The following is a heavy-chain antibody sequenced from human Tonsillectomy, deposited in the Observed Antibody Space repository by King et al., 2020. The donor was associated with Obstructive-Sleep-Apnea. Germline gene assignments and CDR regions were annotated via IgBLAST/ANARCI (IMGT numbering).Heavy chain of an antibody. Sequence: QLVQSGGGLVQPGGSLRLSCAASGFTFSSYAMSWVRPAPGKGLEWVAAISGSGGSTYYADSVKGRFTISRDNSKNTLYLQMNSLRAEDTAVYYCAKDIVVVPAARYYYYGMDVWGQGTTVTVSS. V-gene: IGHV3-23*04. CDR1: GFTFSSYA. CDR3: AKDIVVVPAARYYYYGMDV. CDR2: ISGSGGST. D-gene: IGHD2-2*01. J-gene: IGHJ6*02.